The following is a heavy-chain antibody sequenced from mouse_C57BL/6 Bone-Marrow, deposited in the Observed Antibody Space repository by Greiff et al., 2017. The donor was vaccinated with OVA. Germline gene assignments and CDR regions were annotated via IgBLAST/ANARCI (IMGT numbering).Heavy chain of an antibody. CDR3: ARSGLLRSFAY. D-gene: IGHD1-1*01. CDR1: GYTFTSYW. V-gene: IGHV1-64*01. Sequence: VQLQQPGAELVKPGASVKLSCKASGYTFTSYWMHWVKQRPGQGLEWIGMIHPNSGSTNYNEKFKSKATLTVDKSSSTAYMQLSSLTSEDSEVYYCARSGLLRSFAYWGQGTLVTVSA. CDR2: IHPNSGST. J-gene: IGHJ3*01.